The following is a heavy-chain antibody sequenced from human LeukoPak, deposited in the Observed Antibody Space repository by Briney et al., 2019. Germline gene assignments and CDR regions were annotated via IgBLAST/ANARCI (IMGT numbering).Heavy chain of an antibody. J-gene: IGHJ3*01. CDR3: AKDYLGQMVMFDV. CDR2: VTGDGETT. V-gene: IGHV3-23*01. Sequence: GGSLRLSCAASGFTFRSYAMSWVRQAPGKGLEWVSSVTGDGETTFYADSVKGRFSVSRDNSRNTLSLTMNSPRVEDTALYYCAKDYLGQMVMFDVWGQGTMVTVSS. CDR1: GFTFRSYA. D-gene: IGHD6-13*01.